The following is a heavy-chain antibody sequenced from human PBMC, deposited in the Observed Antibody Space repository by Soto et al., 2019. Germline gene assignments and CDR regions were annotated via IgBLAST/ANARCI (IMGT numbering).Heavy chain of an antibody. CDR2: IYHSGST. CDR1: GGSISSGGYS. J-gene: IGHJ4*02. V-gene: IGHV4-30-2*01. Sequence: QLPLQESGSGLVKPSQTLSLTCAVSGGSISSGGYSWSGIRQPPGKGLEWIGYIYHSGSTYYNPSLKSRVTISVDRSKNQFSLKLSSVTAADTAVYSCAAGGGLPRYYWGQGTLVTVSS. D-gene: IGHD5-12*01. CDR3: AAGGGLPRYY.